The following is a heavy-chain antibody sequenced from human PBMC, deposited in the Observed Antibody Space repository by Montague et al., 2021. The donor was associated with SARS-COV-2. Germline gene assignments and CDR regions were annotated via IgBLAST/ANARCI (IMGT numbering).Heavy chain of an antibody. Sequence: CAISGDSVSSNSAAWNWIRQSPSRGLEWLGRTYYRSRWFNDYAVSIRSRITINPDTSKNQFSLQLNSVTPEDTAVYYCARGSSGYYTPRPFDYWGQGTLVTVSS. J-gene: IGHJ4*02. V-gene: IGHV6-1*01. CDR1: GDSVSSNSAA. D-gene: IGHD3-22*01. CDR3: ARGSSGYYTPRPFDY. CDR2: TYYRSRWFN.